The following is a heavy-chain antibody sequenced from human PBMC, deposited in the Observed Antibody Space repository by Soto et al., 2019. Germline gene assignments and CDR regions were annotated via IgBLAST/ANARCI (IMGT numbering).Heavy chain of an antibody. V-gene: IGHV1-2*02. CDR3: AREGAIVPRFFDP. D-gene: IGHD1-26*01. CDR1: GYTFTGYY. Sequence: ASVKVSCKASGYTFTGYYMHWVRQAPGQGLEWMGWINPNSGGTNYAQKFQGRLTITKDTSKNQVVLTMTNLDPVDTATYYCAREGAIVPRFFDPWGQGTLVTVSS. CDR2: INPNSGGT. J-gene: IGHJ5*02.